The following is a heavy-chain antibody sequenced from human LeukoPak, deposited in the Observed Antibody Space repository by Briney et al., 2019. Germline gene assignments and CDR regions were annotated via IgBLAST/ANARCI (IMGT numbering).Heavy chain of an antibody. V-gene: IGHV1-69*05. CDR1: GGTFSSYA. Sequence: GASVKVSCKASGGTFSSYAISWVRQAPGQGLEWMGGIIPIFGTANYAQKFQGRVTITTDESTSTAYMELSSLRSEDTAVYYCAREVTGELDPWGQGTLVTVSS. CDR3: AREVTGELDP. CDR2: IIPIFGTA. J-gene: IGHJ5*02. D-gene: IGHD3-10*01.